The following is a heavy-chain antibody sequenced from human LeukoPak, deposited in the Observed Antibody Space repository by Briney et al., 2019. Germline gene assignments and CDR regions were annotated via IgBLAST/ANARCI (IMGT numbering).Heavy chain of an antibody. CDR3: ARDNRALVRGVIEAHFDY. CDR2: INPNSGGT. CDR1: GYTFTSYG. V-gene: IGHV1-2*02. Sequence: ASVKVSCKASGYTFTSYGISWVRQAPGQGLEWRGWINPNSGGTNYAQKFQGRVTMTRDTSISTAYMELSRLRSDDTAVYYCARDNRALVRGVIEAHFDYWGQGTLVTVSS. J-gene: IGHJ4*02. D-gene: IGHD3-10*01.